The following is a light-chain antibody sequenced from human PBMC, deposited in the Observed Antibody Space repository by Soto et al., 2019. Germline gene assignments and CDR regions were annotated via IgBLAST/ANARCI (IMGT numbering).Light chain of an antibody. J-gene: IGLJ1*01. CDR2: EVT. V-gene: IGLV2-14*01. CDR1: SGDVGACNY. CDR3: ISYTGKSASYV. Sequence: QSALAQPASVSGSPGQSITISCSGTSGDVGACNYVAWYQQHPGKAPKLIIYEVTNRPSGVSYRFSASKSGNTASLTISGLHSEDEADYYCISYTGKSASYVFGTGTKVTVL.